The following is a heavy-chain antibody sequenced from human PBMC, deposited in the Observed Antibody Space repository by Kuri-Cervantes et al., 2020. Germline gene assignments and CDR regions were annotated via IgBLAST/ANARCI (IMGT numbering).Heavy chain of an antibody. J-gene: IGHJ4*02. CDR1: GFTFSSYS. CDR3: AREGPPSSGSCFDY. Sequence: GGSLRLSCAASGFTFSSYSMNWVRQAPGKGLEWVSSISSSSTIYYADSVKGRFTISRDNAKNSLYLQVNSLRDEDTAVYYCAREGPPSSGSCFDYWGQGTLVTVSS. D-gene: IGHD1-26*01. CDR2: ISSSSTI. V-gene: IGHV3-48*02.